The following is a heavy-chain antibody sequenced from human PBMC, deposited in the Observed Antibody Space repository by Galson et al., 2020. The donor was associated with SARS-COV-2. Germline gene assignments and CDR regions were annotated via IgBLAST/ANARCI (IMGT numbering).Heavy chain of an antibody. CDR3: ARDGDYHGGSSCMDV. J-gene: IGHJ6*02. CDR1: GYSFTNYW. CDR2: IYPDDSDT. D-gene: IGHD4-17*01. Sequence: GESLKISCKGSGYSFTNYWIGWVRQMPGKGLEWMGIIYPDDSDTRYSPSFQGQVTISADKSISTAYLQWRSLKASDTATYYCARDGDYHGGSSCMDVWGQGTTVTVSS. V-gene: IGHV5-51*01.